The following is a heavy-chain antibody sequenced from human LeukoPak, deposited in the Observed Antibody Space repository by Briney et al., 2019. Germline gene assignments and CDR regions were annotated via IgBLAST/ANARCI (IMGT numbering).Heavy chain of an antibody. V-gene: IGHV4-4*09. D-gene: IGHD4/OR15-4a*01. CDR3: ARVSTVTMVDDAFDI. CDR1: GDSISSYY. CDR2: IYTSGST. Sequence: SETLSLTCTVYGDSISSYYWSWLRQPPGKELEWVGYIYTSGSTNYNPSLKSRVTMSVDTSKSQFSLKMSSVTAADTAVYYCARVSTVTMVDDAFDIWGQGTMVTVSS. J-gene: IGHJ3*02.